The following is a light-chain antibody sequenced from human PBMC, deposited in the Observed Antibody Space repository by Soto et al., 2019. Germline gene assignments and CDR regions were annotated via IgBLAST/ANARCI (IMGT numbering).Light chain of an antibody. CDR3: SSYTSSSTRV. V-gene: IGLV2-14*01. Sequence: SALTQPASVSWSPGQSITISCTGTSSDVGGYNYVSWYQQHPGKAPKLMIYDVSNRPSGVSNRFSGSKSGNTASLSISGLQAEDEADYYCSSYTSSSTRVFGTGTKVTVL. J-gene: IGLJ1*01. CDR1: SSDVGGYNY. CDR2: DVS.